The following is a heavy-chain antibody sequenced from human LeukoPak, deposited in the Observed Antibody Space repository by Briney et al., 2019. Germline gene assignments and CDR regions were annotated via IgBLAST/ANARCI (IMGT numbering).Heavy chain of an antibody. J-gene: IGHJ4*02. CDR1: GFTFSSYG. CDR2: IRYDGSNK. Sequence: GGSLRLSCAASGFTFSSYGMHWVRQAPGKGLEWVAFIRYDGSNKYYADSVKGRFTISRDNSKNTLYLQMNSLRAEGTAVYYCAKDLHPYDYGDPYFDYWGQGTLVTVSS. V-gene: IGHV3-30*02. D-gene: IGHD4-17*01. CDR3: AKDLHPYDYGDPYFDY.